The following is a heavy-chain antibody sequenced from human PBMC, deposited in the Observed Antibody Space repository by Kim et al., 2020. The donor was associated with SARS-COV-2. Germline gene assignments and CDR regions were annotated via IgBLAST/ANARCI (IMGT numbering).Heavy chain of an antibody. CDR1: GGSVSSGSYY. CDR3: ARAGGVVVVVAGAFDI. V-gene: IGHV4-61*01. CDR2: IYYSGST. Sequence: SETLSLTCTVSGGSVSSGSYYWSWIRQPPGKGLEWIGYIYYSGSTNYNPSLKSRVTISVDTSKNQFSLKLSSVTAADTAVYYCARAGGVVVVVAGAFDIWGQGTMVTVSS. D-gene: IGHD2-15*01. J-gene: IGHJ3*02.